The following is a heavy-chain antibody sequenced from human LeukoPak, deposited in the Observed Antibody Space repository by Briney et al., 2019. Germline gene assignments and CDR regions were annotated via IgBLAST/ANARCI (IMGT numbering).Heavy chain of an antibody. Sequence: GGSLRLSCAASRFTFSSYAMSWVRQAPGKGLEWVSAISGSGGSTYYADSVKGRFTIFRDNSKNTLYLQMNSLRAEDTAVYYCAKVGVDILRFLEWLLNTFDYWGQGTLVTVSS. CDR1: RFTFSSYA. J-gene: IGHJ4*02. V-gene: IGHV3-23*01. D-gene: IGHD3-3*01. CDR3: AKVGVDILRFLEWLLNTFDY. CDR2: ISGSGGST.